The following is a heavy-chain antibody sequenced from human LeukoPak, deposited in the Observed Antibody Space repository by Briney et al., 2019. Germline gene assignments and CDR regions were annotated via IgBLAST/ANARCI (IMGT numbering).Heavy chain of an antibody. J-gene: IGHJ5*02. V-gene: IGHV3-23*01. CDR2: ISGSGGST. Sequence: GGSLRFSCAASGFTFSNYAMSWVRQAPGTGLEWVSGISGSGGSTYYANSVKGRFTISRDNSKNTLYLQMNSLRAEDTAVYYCAKGDYYDSSGYYSGRFDPWGQGTLVTVSS. CDR3: AKGDYYDSSGYYSGRFDP. D-gene: IGHD3-22*01. CDR1: GFTFSNYA.